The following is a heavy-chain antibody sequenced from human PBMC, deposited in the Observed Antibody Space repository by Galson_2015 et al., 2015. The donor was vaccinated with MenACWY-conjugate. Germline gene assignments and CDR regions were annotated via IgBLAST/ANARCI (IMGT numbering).Heavy chain of an antibody. Sequence: SLRLSCAASGFTFRNYAIHWVRQAPGKGLEWVAFIRNDGGVKYYVDSVKGRFTISRDNSKNTLYLQMNSLSPEDTAIYYCASRDSSSWYRQYFQHWGQGTLVTVSS. D-gene: IGHD6-13*01. CDR2: IRNDGGVK. CDR3: ASRDSSSWYRQYFQH. CDR1: GFTFRNYA. J-gene: IGHJ1*01. V-gene: IGHV3-30*02.